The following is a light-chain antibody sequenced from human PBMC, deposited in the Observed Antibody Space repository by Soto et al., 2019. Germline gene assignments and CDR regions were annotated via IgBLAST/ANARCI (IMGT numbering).Light chain of an antibody. CDR2: KAS. J-gene: IGKJ1*01. CDR3: QQYYSYLWT. V-gene: IGKV1-5*03. Sequence: DIQMTQSPSTLSASIGDRVTITCRASQSISSWLAWYQQKPGKAPKLLIYKASSIESGIPSRFSGSGSGTEFTLTISSLQSDDFATYYCQQYYSYLWTFGQGTKVEIK. CDR1: QSISSW.